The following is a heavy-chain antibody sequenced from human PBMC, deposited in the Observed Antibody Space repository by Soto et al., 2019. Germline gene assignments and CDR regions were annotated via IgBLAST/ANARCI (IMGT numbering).Heavy chain of an antibody. V-gene: IGHV4-61*01. CDR1: GGSVNGGSYC. CDR3: ARGLRYGDPLAF. D-gene: IGHD4-17*01. CDR2: IYYTGSA. J-gene: IGHJ4*02. Sequence: LSLTCTVSGGSVNGGSYCWSWIRQPPGKGLEWIGYIYYTGSAVYNPSLKGRLTISVDTSKNQFSLNLNSVTAADTAFYYCARGLRYGDPLAFWGQGTLVTVSS.